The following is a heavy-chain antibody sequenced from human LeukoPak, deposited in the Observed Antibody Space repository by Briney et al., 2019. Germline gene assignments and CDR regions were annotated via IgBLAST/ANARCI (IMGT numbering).Heavy chain of an antibody. V-gene: IGHV1-18*01. CDR2: ISGYNGNT. J-gene: IGHJ6*03. CDR1: SYTFTRYG. Sequence: GASVKVSCKASSYTFTRYGISWVRQAPGQGLEWMGWISGYNGNTNYAQKLQGRVTMTTDTSTSTAYMELRSLRSDDTAVYYCARDRRDYYYYYYMDVWGKGTTVTISS. CDR3: ARDRRDYYYYYYMDV.